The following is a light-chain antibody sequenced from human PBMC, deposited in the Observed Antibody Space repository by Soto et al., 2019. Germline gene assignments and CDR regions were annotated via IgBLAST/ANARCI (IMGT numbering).Light chain of an antibody. CDR2: EVS. J-gene: IGLJ2*01. Sequence: QSVLPQPPSASGPPGQSVTISCTGTSSDVGGYNYVSWYQQHPGKAPKLMIYEVSKRPSGVPDRFSGSKSGNTASLTVSGLQAEDEADYYCSSYAGSNNVVFGGGTKLTVL. CDR1: SSDVGGYNY. V-gene: IGLV2-8*01. CDR3: SSYAGSNNVV.